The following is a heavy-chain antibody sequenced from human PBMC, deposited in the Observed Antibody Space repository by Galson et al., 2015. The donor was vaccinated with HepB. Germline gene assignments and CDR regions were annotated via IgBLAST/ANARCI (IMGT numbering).Heavy chain of an antibody. V-gene: IGHV1-2*02. CDR3: TRGGGRYHVDY. CDR2: ISPKYGGT. Sequence: SVKVSCKASGYGLSDHNIHWVRQAPGQGLEWMGWISPKYGGTKNAQKFQGRVTMTRDTSISTAYMELSSLGSDDTAVYYCTRGGGRYHVDYWGQGTLVTVSS. D-gene: IGHD2-15*01. J-gene: IGHJ4*02. CDR1: GYGLSDHN.